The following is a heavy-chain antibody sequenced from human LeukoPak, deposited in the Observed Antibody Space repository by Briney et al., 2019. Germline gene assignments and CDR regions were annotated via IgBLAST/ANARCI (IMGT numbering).Heavy chain of an antibody. V-gene: IGHV4-61*05. CDR2: IYYSGST. CDR3: ARGRYYYDSSASSGLFDY. Sequence: SETLSLTCTVSGGSISSSSYYWGWIRQPPGKGLEWIGYIYYSGSTNYNPSLKSRVTISVDTSKNQFSLKLSSVTAADTVVYYCARGRYYYDSSASSGLFDYWGQGTLVTVSS. CDR1: GGSISSSSYY. D-gene: IGHD3-22*01. J-gene: IGHJ4*02.